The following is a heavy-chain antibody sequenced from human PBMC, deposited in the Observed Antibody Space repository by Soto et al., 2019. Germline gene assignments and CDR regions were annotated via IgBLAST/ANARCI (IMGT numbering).Heavy chain of an antibody. CDR1: GFTFNSYS. J-gene: IGHJ4*02. CDR2: ISSSSSYI. Sequence: WGSLRLSCAASGFTFNSYSMNWVRQAPGKGLEWVASISSSSSYIYYADSVQSRFTIPRDNAKNSLYLQMNSLRAEDTAVYYCSRLIVANGIMCFDYWGQGTLVTVSA. V-gene: IGHV3-21*01. D-gene: IGHD5-12*01. CDR3: SRLIVANGIMCFDY.